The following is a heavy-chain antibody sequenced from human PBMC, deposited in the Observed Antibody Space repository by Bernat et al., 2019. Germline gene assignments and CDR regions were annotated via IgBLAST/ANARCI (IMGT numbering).Heavy chain of an antibody. V-gene: IGHV1-69*06. CDR1: GGTFSSYA. Sequence: EQGREHGGAAVKTGSSVKASGKASGGTFSSYAISWVRQAPGQGLEWMGGIIPIFGTANYAQKFQGRVTITADKSTSTAYMELSSLRSEDTAVYYCARDLVSAAGLYYFDYWGLVILV. CDR2: IIPIFGTA. J-gene: IGHJ4*02. D-gene: IGHD2/OR15-2a*01. CDR3: ARDLVSAAGLYYFDY.